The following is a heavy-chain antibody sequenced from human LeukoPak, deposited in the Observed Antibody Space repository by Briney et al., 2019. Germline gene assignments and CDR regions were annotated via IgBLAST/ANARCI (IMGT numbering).Heavy chain of an antibody. CDR3: AKDKYSSGRYYFDY. Sequence: GGSLRLSCAASGFTFSSYAMHWVRQAPGKGLEWVSGISWNSGSIGYADSVKGRFTISRDNAKNSLYLQMNSLRAEDTALYYCAKDKYSSGRYYFDYWGQGTLVTVSS. D-gene: IGHD6-19*01. CDR2: ISWNSGSI. J-gene: IGHJ4*02. CDR1: GFTFSSYA. V-gene: IGHV3-9*01.